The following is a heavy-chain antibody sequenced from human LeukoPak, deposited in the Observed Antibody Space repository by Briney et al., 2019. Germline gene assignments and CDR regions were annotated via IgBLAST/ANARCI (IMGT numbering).Heavy chain of an antibody. CDR3: ARDAALLPGKYYYYMDV. D-gene: IGHD6-25*01. J-gene: IGHJ6*03. V-gene: IGHV3-21*01. CDR1: GFTLGDYI. Sequence: GGSLRLSCVASGFTLGDYIMNWVRQAPGKGLEWVSAITRSSTYMNYADSLKGRFTISRDNAKNSMYLQMNSLTAEDTAVYFCARDAALLPGKYYYYMDVWGKGTTVIVSS. CDR2: ITRSSTYM.